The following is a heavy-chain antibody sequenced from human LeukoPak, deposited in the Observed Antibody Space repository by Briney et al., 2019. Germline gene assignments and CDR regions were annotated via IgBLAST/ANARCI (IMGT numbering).Heavy chain of an antibody. J-gene: IGHJ3*02. CDR2: IYVGGTT. CDR3: ARELGDASDI. V-gene: IGHV3-66*01. Sequence: GGSLRLSCAASGFIVSSNYMSWVRQAPGKGLEWVATIYVGGTTYYAVSLRGRFTISRDISKNTVFLHMNSLRTEDTAVYYCARELGDASDIWGQGTLVSVSP. D-gene: IGHD7-27*01. CDR1: GFIVSSNY.